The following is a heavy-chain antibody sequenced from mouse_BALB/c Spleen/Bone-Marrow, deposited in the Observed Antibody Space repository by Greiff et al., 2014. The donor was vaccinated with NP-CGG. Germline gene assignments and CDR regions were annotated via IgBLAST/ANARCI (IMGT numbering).Heavy chain of an antibody. CDR1: GFNIKDTY. CDR2: IDPANGNT. D-gene: IGHD2-4*01. CDR3: ARDDYDDYYAMDY. V-gene: IGHV14-3*02. J-gene: IGHJ4*01. Sequence: DVHLVESGAELVKPGASVKLSCTASGFNIKDTYMHWVKQRPEQGLEWIGRIDPANGNTRYDPKFQDKATITTDTSSNTAYLQLSSLTSEDTAVYYCARDDYDDYYAMDYWGQGTSVTVSS.